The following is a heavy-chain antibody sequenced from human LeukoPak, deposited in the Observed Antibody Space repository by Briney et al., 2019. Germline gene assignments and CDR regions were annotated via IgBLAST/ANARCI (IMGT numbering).Heavy chain of an antibody. CDR1: GFTFSRYW. D-gene: IGHD3-10*01. J-gene: IGHJ4*02. V-gene: IGHV3-7*01. CDR2: IKQDGSEK. Sequence: GGSLRLSCAASGFTFSRYWMTWVRQAPGKGLEWVANIKQDGSEKYYVDSVKGRFTISRDNAKNSLYLQMNSLRAEDTAVYYCARDYYYYDSGSYYTNNANWGQGTLVTVSS. CDR3: ARDYYYYDSGSYYTNNAN.